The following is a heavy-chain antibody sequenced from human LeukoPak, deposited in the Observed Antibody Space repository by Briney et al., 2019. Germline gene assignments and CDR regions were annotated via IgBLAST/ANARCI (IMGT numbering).Heavy chain of an antibody. CDR1: GFTFSGNW. D-gene: IGHD1-26*01. J-gene: IGHJ6*02. V-gene: IGHV3-7*05. Sequence: GGALRHSCADSGFTFSGNWMSWVREAPGKGLEWGAHIKQDGSEKYYVESVKGRFTISTDKAKNSLYLQMNRLRAEDTAVYYCARRGLPYYYYGMEVWGQGTTVTVSS. CDR2: IKQDGSEK. CDR3: ARRGLPYYYYGMEV.